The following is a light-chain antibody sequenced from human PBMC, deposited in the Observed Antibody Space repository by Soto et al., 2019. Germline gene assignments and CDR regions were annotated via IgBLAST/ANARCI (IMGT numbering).Light chain of an antibody. V-gene: IGLV2-14*01. J-gene: IGLJ3*02. Sequence: QSALTRPASVSGSPGQSITISCTGTSSDVGGYNYVSWYQQNPGTAPKVMIYEVSNRPSGVSNRFSGSKSGNTASLTISGLQAEDEADYYCSSYTTSGTPVFGGGTKLTVL. CDR1: SSDVGGYNY. CDR2: EVS. CDR3: SSYTTSGTPV.